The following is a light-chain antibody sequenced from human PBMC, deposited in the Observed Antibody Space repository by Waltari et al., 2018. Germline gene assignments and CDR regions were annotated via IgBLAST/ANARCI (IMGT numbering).Light chain of an antibody. CDR1: QSVSSSY. V-gene: IGKV3-20*01. J-gene: IGKJ4*01. CDR2: GAS. CDR3: QQYGSSPPEAT. Sequence: EIVLTQSPGTLSLSPGERATLSCRASQSVSSSYLDWYQQKPGQAPRLLIYGASSRATGIPDRFSGSGSGTDFTLTISRLEPEDFAVYYCQQYGSSPPEATFGGGTKVEIK.